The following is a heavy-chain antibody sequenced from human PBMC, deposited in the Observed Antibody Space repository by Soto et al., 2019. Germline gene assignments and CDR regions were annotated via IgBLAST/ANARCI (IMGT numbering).Heavy chain of an antibody. V-gene: IGHV4-59*01. CDR1: GDSSSTYD. J-gene: IGHJ5*02. CDR3: ARSYCSDSVSCNWFDP. CDR2: INYSGRS. D-gene: IGHD2-15*01. Sequence: QVQLQESGPGLVKPSETLSLTCSVSGDSSSTYDWGWIRQPPGKGLEWLGYINYSGRSNHNPSLKSRLRMSVDTSNNQVSLKLTSVTAADTAAYYCARSYCSDSVSCNWFDPWGQGTLVVVSS.